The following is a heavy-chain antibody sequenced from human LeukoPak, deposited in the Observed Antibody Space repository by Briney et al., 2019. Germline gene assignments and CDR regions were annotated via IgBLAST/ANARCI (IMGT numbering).Heavy chain of an antibody. J-gene: IGHJ4*02. CDR1: RVSLSSTY. D-gene: IGHD3/OR15-3a*01. V-gene: IGHV4-39*01. Sequence: SETLSLTCTVPRVSLSSTYWGSIRQPPGEGLGCIGSIYYSGNTYYNASLKSQVSISIDTSKNQFSLRLTSVTAADTAVYYCARQTGSGLFILPGGQGTLVTVSS. CDR2: IYYSGNT. CDR3: ARQTGSGLFILP.